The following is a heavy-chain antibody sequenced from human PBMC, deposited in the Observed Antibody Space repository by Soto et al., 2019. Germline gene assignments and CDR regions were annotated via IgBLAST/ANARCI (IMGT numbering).Heavy chain of an antibody. V-gene: IGHV3-21*01. CDR3: ERGELRIAEAGIVFDY. Sequence: GGSLRLSCAASGFTFSSYSMNWVRQAPGKGLEWVSSISSSSSYIYYADSVKGRFTISRDNAKNSLYLQMNSLRAEDTAVYYCERGELRIAEAGIVFDYWGQGTLVTVSS. D-gene: IGHD6-13*01. J-gene: IGHJ4*02. CDR2: ISSSSSYI. CDR1: GFTFSSYS.